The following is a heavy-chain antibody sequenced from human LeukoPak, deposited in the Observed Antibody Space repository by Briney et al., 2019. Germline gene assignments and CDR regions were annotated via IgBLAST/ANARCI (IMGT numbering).Heavy chain of an antibody. J-gene: IGHJ4*02. Sequence: GGSLRLSCAASGFTFSSYEMNWVRQAPGRGLEWVSYISSSGSTIYYADSVKGRFTISRDNAKNSLYLQMNNLRAEDTAVYYCARVTSQHLFDYWGQGTLVTVSS. D-gene: IGHD3-16*01. V-gene: IGHV3-48*03. CDR2: ISSSGSTI. CDR3: ARVTSQHLFDY. CDR1: GFTFSSYE.